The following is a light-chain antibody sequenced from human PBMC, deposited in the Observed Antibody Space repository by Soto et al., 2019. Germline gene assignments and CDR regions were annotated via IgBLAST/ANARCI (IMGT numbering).Light chain of an antibody. CDR2: DAS. V-gene: IGKV3D-20*01. CDR3: QQYVILPFT. J-gene: IGKJ3*01. CDR1: QSVRSNY. Sequence: EIVLTQSPATLSLSPGDRATLSCGASQSVRSNYLAWYQQKPGLAPRLLIYDASSRATGIPDRFSGSGSGTDFTLTISRLEPEDFVLYYCQQYVILPFTFGPGTKVDIK.